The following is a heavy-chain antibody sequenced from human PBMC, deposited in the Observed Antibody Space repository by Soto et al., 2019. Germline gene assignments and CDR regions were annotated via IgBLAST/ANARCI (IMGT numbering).Heavy chain of an antibody. CDR3: ARDHSGGRDERGCCYDYYMDV. CDR1: GYTFTSYA. J-gene: IGHJ6*03. Sequence: ASVKVSCKASGYTFTSYAMHWVRQAPGQRLEWMGWINAGNGNTKYSQKFQGRVTITRDTSASTAYMELSSMRSEDTAVYYCARDHSGGRDERGCCYDYYMDVWGKGTTVTVSS. CDR2: INAGNGNT. D-gene: IGHD6-19*01. V-gene: IGHV1-3*01.